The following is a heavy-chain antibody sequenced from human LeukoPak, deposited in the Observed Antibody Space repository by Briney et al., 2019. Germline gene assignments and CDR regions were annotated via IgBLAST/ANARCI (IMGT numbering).Heavy chain of an antibody. CDR3: ARGSWQQLVPDY. V-gene: IGHV3-30-3*01. Sequence: GGSLRLSCAASGFTFSSYAMHWVRQAPGKGLEWVAVISYDGSNKYYADSVKGRFTISRDNYKNTLYLQMNSLRAEDTAVYYCARGSWQQLVPDYWGQGTLVTVSS. CDR1: GFTFSSYA. CDR2: ISYDGSNK. J-gene: IGHJ4*02. D-gene: IGHD6-13*01.